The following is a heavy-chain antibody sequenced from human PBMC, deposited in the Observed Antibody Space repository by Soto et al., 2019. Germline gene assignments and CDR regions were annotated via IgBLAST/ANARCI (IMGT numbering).Heavy chain of an antibody. Sequence: PSETLSLTCTVSGGSISSSSYYWGWIRQPPGKGLEWIGSIYYSGSTYYNPSLKSRVTISVDTSKNQFSLKLSSVTAADTAVYYCARHRITMDEATFDYWGQGTLVTVSS. CDR2: IYYSGST. CDR1: GGSISSSSYY. J-gene: IGHJ4*02. CDR3: ARHRITMDEATFDY. V-gene: IGHV4-39*01. D-gene: IGHD3-10*01.